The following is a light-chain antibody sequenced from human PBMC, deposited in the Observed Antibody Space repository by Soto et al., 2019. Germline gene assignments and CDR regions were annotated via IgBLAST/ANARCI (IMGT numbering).Light chain of an antibody. CDR2: GAS. V-gene: IGKV3-15*01. J-gene: IGKJ2*01. Sequence: EIVMTQPPATRSVSPGARATLSCRASQSVSSNFAWCRQKPGQDPRLLIYGASTRATGIPARFSGSGSGTESTLSISSLQSEDFVVYYGQEYNNWPPETFGKGTKLEIK. CDR3: QEYNNWPPET. CDR1: QSVSSN.